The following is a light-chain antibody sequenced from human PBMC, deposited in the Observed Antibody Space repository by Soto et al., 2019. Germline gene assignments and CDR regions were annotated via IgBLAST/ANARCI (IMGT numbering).Light chain of an antibody. Sequence: QSVLTQPASVSGSPGQSITISCTGTSSDVGGYNYVSWYQQHPGKAPKLMIYEVSNRPSGVSSRFSGSKSVNTASLTISGLQPEDDADYYCSSYTTSTTPRVFGTGTKLTVL. CDR2: EVS. CDR1: SSDVGGYNY. V-gene: IGLV2-14*01. J-gene: IGLJ1*01. CDR3: SSYTTSTTPRV.